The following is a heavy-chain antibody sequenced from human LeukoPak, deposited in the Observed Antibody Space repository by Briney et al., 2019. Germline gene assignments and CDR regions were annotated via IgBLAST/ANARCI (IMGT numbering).Heavy chain of an antibody. V-gene: IGHV1-8*01. CDR2: MNSNSGNT. CDR1: GYTFTSYD. Sequence: ASVKLSCKASGYTFTSYDINWVRQATGQGLEWMGWMNSNSGNTCYAQKFQGRVTMTRNTSISTAYMGLSSLRSEDTAVYYCARSGLPMVRGVIIKSYYYYGMDVWGQGTTVTVSS. J-gene: IGHJ6*02. CDR3: ARSGLPMVRGVIIKSYYYYGMDV. D-gene: IGHD3-10*01.